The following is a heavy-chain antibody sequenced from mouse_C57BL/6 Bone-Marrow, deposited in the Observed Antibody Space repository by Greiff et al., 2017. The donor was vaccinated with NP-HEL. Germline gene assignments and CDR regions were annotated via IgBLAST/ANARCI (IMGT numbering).Heavy chain of an antibody. J-gene: IGHJ2*01. CDR2: IYPGDGDT. CDR1: GYAFSSSW. V-gene: IGHV1-82*01. CDR3: ARGAQATGY. Sequence: VQLQESGPELVKPGASVKISCKASGYAFSSSWMNWVKQRPGQGLEWIGRIYPGDGDTNYNGKFKGKATLTADKSSSTAYMQLSSLTSEDSAVYFCARGAQATGYWGQGTTLTVSS. D-gene: IGHD3-2*02.